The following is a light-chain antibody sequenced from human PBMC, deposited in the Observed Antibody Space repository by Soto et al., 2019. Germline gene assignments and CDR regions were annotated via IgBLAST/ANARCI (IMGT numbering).Light chain of an antibody. CDR1: QDISNH. CDR2: DAS. Sequence: DIQMTQSPSSLSASVGDRVTITCQASQDISNHLNWYQQKQGKAPKLLIYDASNLETGVPSRFSGSGSGTDFTVTISSLQPEDFETYSCQQYYNLPITFGQGTRLEIK. CDR3: QQYYNLPIT. J-gene: IGKJ5*01. V-gene: IGKV1-33*01.